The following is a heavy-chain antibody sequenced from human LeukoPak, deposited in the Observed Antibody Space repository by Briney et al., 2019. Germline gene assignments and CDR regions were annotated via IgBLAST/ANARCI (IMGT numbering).Heavy chain of an antibody. D-gene: IGHD6-13*01. CDR3: ARGVTAAGPYWYFDL. CDR2: IYYSGST. V-gene: IGHV4-59*08. J-gene: IGHJ2*01. Sequence: PSETLSLTCTVSGGSIRNYYWSWIRQPPGKGLEWIGYIYYSGSTNYNPSLKSRVTISVDTSKNQFSLKLSSVTAADTAVYYCARGVTAAGPYWYFDLWGRGTLVTVSS. CDR1: GGSIRNYY.